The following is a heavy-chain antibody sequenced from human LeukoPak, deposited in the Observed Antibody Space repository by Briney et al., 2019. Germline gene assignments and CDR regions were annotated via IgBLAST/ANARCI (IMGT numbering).Heavy chain of an antibody. J-gene: IGHJ4*02. CDR3: ASLGGITVTGPYDFDY. V-gene: IGHV3-74*01. CDR2: INGDGSST. CDR1: GFTFSGNW. D-gene: IGHD1-20*01. Sequence: GGSLRLSCAASGFTFSGNWMNWVRQAPGKGLVWASRINGDGSSTSYADSVKGRFTISRDNARNTLYLQMNSLRAEDTAVYYCASLGGITVTGPYDFDYWGQGTVVTVSS.